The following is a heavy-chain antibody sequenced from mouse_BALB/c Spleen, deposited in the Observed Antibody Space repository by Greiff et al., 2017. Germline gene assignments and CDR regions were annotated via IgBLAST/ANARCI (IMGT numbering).Heavy chain of an antibody. CDR2: IDPENGNT. D-gene: IGHD1-1*01. V-gene: IGHV14-1*02. Sequence: VQLQQSGAELVRPGALVKLSCKASGFNIKDYYMHWVKQRPEQGLEWIGWIDPENGNTIYDPKFQGKASITADTSSNTAYLQLSSLTSEDTAVYYCARGVPLTTVDYWGQGTSVTVSS. J-gene: IGHJ4*01. CDR1: GFNIKDYY. CDR3: ARGVPLTTVDY.